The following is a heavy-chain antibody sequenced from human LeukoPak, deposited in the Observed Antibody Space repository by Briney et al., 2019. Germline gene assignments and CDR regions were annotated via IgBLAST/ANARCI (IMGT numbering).Heavy chain of an antibody. CDR3: ARTRSYYMDV. CDR2: MYSSGST. CDR1: GASISNYY. V-gene: IGHV4-4*07. J-gene: IGHJ6*03. D-gene: IGHD6-19*01. Sequence: SETLSLTCTVSGASISNYYWTWIRQPAGKGLEWIGRMYSSGSTIYNPSLKSRVTMSVDTSKNQFSLTLSSVTAADTAVYYCARTRSYYMDVWAKGTTVTVSS.